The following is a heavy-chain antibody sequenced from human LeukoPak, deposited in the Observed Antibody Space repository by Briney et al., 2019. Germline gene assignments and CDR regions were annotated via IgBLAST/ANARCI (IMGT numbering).Heavy chain of an antibody. CDR1: GGSISSYY. CDR3: ARVSGAAFDI. CDR2: IYCSGST. V-gene: IGHV4-59*01. D-gene: IGHD1-26*01. J-gene: IGHJ3*02. Sequence: PSETLSLTCTVSGGSISSYYWSWIRQPPGKGLEWIGYIYCSGSTNYNPSLKSRVTISVDTSKNQFSLKLSSVTAADTAVYYCARVSGAAFDIWGQGTMVTVSS.